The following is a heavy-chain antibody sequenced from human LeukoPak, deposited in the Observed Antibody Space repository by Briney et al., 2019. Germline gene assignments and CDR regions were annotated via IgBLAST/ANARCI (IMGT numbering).Heavy chain of an antibody. J-gene: IGHJ4*02. V-gene: IGHV4-38-2*01. CDR2: IYHSGST. Sequence: SETLSLTCAVSGYSISSNYYWGWIRQPPGKGLEWIGCIYHSGSTYYNPSLKSRVTISIDTSKNQFSLKLSFVTATDTAVYYCATMVRGVPAEDWGQGTLVTVSS. CDR3: ATMVRGVPAED. CDR1: GYSISSNYY. D-gene: IGHD3-10*01.